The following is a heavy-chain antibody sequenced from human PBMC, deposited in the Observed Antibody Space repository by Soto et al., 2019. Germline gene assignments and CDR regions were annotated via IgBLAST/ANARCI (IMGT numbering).Heavy chain of an antibody. Sequence: GGSRRLSCAASGFTFSSYLMSWVRQAPGKGLEWVANIKQDGSEKYYVDSVKGRFTISRDNAKNSLYLQMNSLRAEDTAVYYCAREDTAMVNYYYYYGMDVWGQGTTVTVSS. CDR2: IKQDGSEK. J-gene: IGHJ6*02. D-gene: IGHD5-18*01. CDR1: GFTFSSYL. V-gene: IGHV3-7*03. CDR3: AREDTAMVNYYYYYGMDV.